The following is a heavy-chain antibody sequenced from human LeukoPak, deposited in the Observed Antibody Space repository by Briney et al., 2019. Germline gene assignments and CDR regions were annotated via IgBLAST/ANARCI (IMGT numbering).Heavy chain of an antibody. CDR2: IKSKTDGGTT. V-gene: IGHV3-15*01. CDR1: GFTFGDYA. Sequence: GRSLRLSCTASGFTFGDYAMSWVRQAPGKGLEWVGRIKSKTDGGTTDYAAPVKGRFTISRDDSKNTLYLQMNSLKTEDTAVYYCATGSGITSDFDYWGQGTLVTVSS. D-gene: IGHD3-16*01. J-gene: IGHJ4*02. CDR3: ATGSGITSDFDY.